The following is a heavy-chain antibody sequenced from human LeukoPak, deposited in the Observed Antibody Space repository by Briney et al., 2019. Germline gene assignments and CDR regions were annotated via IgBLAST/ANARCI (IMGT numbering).Heavy chain of an antibody. CDR1: GFVVRSTS. V-gene: IGHV3-74*01. CDR2: INSDGSIT. D-gene: IGHD5-18*01. CDR3: ARDAVDTANAV. J-gene: IGHJ6*02. Sequence: GGSLRLSCATSGFVVRSTSLSWVRQAPGKGLVWASHINSDGSITSYADSVKGRFTISRDNAKNTLYLQMNSLRAEDTAVYYCARDAVDTANAVWGQGTTVTVSS.